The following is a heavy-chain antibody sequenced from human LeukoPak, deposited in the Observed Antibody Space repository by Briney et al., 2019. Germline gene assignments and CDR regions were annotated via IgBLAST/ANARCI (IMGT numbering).Heavy chain of an antibody. CDR2: ISSSSSYI. D-gene: IGHD1-26*01. J-gene: IGHJ5*02. CDR3: ARGGDYSGWFDP. CDR1: GFTFSSYS. Sequence: MSGGSLRLSCAASGFTFSSYSMNWVRQAPGKGLEWVSSISSSSSYIYYADSVKGRFTISRDNAKNSLYLQMNSLRAEDTAVYYCARGGDYSGWFDPWGRGTLVTVSS. V-gene: IGHV3-21*01.